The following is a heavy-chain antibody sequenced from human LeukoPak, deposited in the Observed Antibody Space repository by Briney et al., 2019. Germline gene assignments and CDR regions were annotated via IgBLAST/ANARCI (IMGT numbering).Heavy chain of an antibody. J-gene: IGHJ4*02. Sequence: GGSLRLSCAASGFTFSNYAMSWVRQASGKGLEWVSAISANGGGTYYADSVKGRFTISRDNSKNTLYLQMNSLRAEDTAVYYCAKGSSSFDYWGQGTLVTVSS. CDR1: GFTFSNYA. V-gene: IGHV3-23*01. CDR3: AKGSSSFDY. D-gene: IGHD6-6*01. CDR2: ISANGGGT.